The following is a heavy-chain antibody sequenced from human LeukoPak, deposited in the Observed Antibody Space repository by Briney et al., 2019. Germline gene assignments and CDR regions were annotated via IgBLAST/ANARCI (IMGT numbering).Heavy chain of an antibody. Sequence: ASVKVSCKASGYTFTSYDINWVRQAPGQGLEWMGWMNPNSGNTGYAQKFQGRVTMTRNTSISTAYMELSSLRSEDTAVYYCARRYYDILTGRGAFDYWGQGTLVTVSS. V-gene: IGHV1-8*01. J-gene: IGHJ4*02. D-gene: IGHD3-9*01. CDR1: GYTFTSYD. CDR3: ARRYYDILTGRGAFDY. CDR2: MNPNSGNT.